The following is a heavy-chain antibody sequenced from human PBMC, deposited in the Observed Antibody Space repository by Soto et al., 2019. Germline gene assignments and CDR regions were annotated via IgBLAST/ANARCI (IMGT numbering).Heavy chain of an antibody. CDR1: GGSISSYY. V-gene: IGHV4-59*01. D-gene: IGHD1-20*01. CDR3: ARRYXSAFDI. Sequence: PSETLSLTCTVSGGSISSYYWSWIRQPPGKGLEWIGYIYYSGSTNYNPSLKSRVTISVDTSKNQFSLKLSSVTAADTAVYYCARRYXSAFDIWGQGTMVTVSS. CDR2: IYYSGST. J-gene: IGHJ3*02.